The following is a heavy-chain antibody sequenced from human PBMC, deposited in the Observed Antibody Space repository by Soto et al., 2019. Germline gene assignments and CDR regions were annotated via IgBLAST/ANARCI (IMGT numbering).Heavy chain of an antibody. D-gene: IGHD4-17*01. Sequence: QVQLQESGPRLLKPSQTLSLTCTVSGDSFNSGAYYWSWLRQHPAKGLEWIASIYATGTTSYTPSLRSRLTISIDTSKSQFSLTLXXXTAADTAVYYCARVVHSGDF. V-gene: IGHV4-31*03. J-gene: IGHJ2*01. CDR1: GDSFNSGAYY. CDR3: ARVVHSGDF. CDR2: IYATGTT.